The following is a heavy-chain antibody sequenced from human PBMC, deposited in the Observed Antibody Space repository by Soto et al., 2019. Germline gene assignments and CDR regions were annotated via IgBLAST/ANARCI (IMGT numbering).Heavy chain of an antibody. V-gene: IGHV4-59*01. Sequence: PSETLSLTCTVSGGSISSYYWSWIRQPPGKGLEWIGYIYDSGSTNYNPSLKSRVTISADTSKNQFSLKLSSVTAADTAVYYCARRDIAVAGTGYFDYWGQGTLVTVSS. D-gene: IGHD6-19*01. J-gene: IGHJ4*02. CDR1: GGSISSYY. CDR3: ARRDIAVAGTGYFDY. CDR2: IYDSGST.